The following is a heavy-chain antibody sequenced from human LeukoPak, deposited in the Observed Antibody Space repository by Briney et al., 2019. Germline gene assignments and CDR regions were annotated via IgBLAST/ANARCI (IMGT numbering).Heavy chain of an antibody. D-gene: IGHD2-2*01. CDR2: ISGSGGGT. CDR3: ARDIVVVPAARDNYYYYYGMDV. Sequence: PGGSLRLSCAASGFTFSTCAMSWVRQAAGKGLEWVSLISGSGGGTYYADSVKGRFTISRDNSKNTLYLQLNSLRAEDTAVYYCARDIVVVPAARDNYYYYYGMDVWGQGTTVTVSS. V-gene: IGHV3-23*01. CDR1: GFTFSTCA. J-gene: IGHJ6*02.